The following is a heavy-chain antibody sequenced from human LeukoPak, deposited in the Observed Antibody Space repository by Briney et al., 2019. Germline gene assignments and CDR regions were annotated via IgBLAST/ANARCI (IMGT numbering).Heavy chain of an antibody. CDR3: ASTWNDEDWFDP. D-gene: IGHD1-1*01. V-gene: IGHV4-4*07. J-gene: IGHJ5*02. CDR2: IYTSGST. Sequence: KPSETLSLTCTVSGGSISSYYWSWIRQPAGKGLEWIGRIYTSGSTNCNPSLKSRVTMSVDTSKNQFSLKLSSVTAADTAVYYCASTWNDEDWFDPWGQGTLVTVSS. CDR1: GGSISSYY.